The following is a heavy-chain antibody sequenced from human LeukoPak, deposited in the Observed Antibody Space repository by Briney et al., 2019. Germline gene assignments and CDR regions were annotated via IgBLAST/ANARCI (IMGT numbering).Heavy chain of an antibody. CDR1: GFTISSNY. Sequence: GGSLRLSCAASGFTISSNYMSWVRQAPGKGLEWVSVIYSGGSTYYADSVKGRFLIFRDTSKNTVDLQMNSLRVEDTAVYYCAGRRSSGWHAYWGQGTLVTVSS. D-gene: IGHD6-19*01. CDR3: AGRRSSGWHAY. J-gene: IGHJ4*02. CDR2: IYSGGST. V-gene: IGHV3-53*01.